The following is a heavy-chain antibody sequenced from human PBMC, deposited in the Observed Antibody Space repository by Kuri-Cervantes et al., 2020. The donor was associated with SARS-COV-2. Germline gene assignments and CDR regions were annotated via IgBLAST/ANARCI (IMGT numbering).Heavy chain of an antibody. J-gene: IGHJ5*02. D-gene: IGHD3-16*02. CDR1: GGSFSGYY. CDR2: INHSGST. Sequence: ESLKISCAVYGGSFSGYYWSWIRPPPGKGLEWVGEINHSGSTYYNPSLKSRVTISVDTSKNQFSLKLSSVTAADTVVYYCTRGLYDYVWGSYRYVCFDPWGQGTLVTVSS. CDR3: TRGLYDYVWGSYRYVCFDP. V-gene: IGHV4-34*01.